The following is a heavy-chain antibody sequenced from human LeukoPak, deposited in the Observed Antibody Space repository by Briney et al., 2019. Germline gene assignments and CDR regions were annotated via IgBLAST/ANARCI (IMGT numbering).Heavy chain of an antibody. CDR2: IYYSGST. Sequence: SETLSLTCTVSDGSISSYYWNWIRQPPGKGLEWIGYIYYSGSTIYSPSLKSRVTISLDTSKNQLSLKLNSVTAADTAVYYCARGGVVATTPRWYYFDYWGQGTLVTVSS. CDR3: ARGGVVATTPRWYYFDY. D-gene: IGHD5-12*01. J-gene: IGHJ4*02. CDR1: DGSISSYY. V-gene: IGHV4-59*01.